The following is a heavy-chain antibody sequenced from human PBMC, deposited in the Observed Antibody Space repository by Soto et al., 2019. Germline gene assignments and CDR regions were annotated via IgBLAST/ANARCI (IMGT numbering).Heavy chain of an antibody. V-gene: IGHV4-39*01. CDR1: GGSISSSSYY. CDR3: ARRRRDYGENDWEFDI. Sequence: PSETLSLTCTVSGGSISSSSYYWGWIRQPPGKGLEWIGSIYYSGSTYYNPSLKSRVTISVDTSKNQFSLKLSSVTAADTAAYYCARRRRDYGENDWEFDIWGQGTMVNVSS. J-gene: IGHJ3*02. D-gene: IGHD4-17*01. CDR2: IYYSGST.